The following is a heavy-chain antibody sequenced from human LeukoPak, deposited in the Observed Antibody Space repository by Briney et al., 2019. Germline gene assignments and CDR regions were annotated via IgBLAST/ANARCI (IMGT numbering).Heavy chain of an antibody. J-gene: IGHJ6*04. CDR2: IKQDGSEK. D-gene: IGHD3-10*02. Sequence: GGSLRLSCAASGFTFNFYWMGWIRQAPGKGLEWVANIKQDGSEKFYVDSVKGRFTISRDNAKNSLYLQMNSLRAEDTAVYYCAELGITMIGGVWGKGTTVTISS. CDR3: AELGITMIGGV. CDR1: GFTFNFYW. V-gene: IGHV3-7*01.